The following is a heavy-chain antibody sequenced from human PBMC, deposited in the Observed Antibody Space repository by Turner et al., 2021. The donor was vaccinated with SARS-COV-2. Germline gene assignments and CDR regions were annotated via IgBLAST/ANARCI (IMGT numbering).Heavy chain of an antibody. D-gene: IGHD3-3*01. CDR2: ISSRISYI. V-gene: IGHV3-21*01. Sequence: EVQLVESGGGMVKPGGSLSLSCSASGFPFSSYSMNWVRQAPGKGLEWVSSISSRISYIYYADSVKGRFTISRDNAKNSLFLQMNSLRAEDTAVYYCARDFDDFWSGYYGRAFDIWGQGTMVTVSS. CDR1: GFPFSSYS. CDR3: ARDFDDFWSGYYGRAFDI. J-gene: IGHJ3*02.